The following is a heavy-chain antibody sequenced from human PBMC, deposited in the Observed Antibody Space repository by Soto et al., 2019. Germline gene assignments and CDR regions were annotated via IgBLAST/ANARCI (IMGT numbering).Heavy chain of an antibody. CDR1: GGTFSSYA. D-gene: IGHD3-3*01. V-gene: IGHV1-69*06. CDR3: VRSSLECLPEDDAFDI. CDR2: IIPISGTA. Sequence: QVQLVQSGAEVKKPGSSVKVSCKASGGTFSSYAISWVRQAPGLGLEWLGGIIPISGTANYAQKFQCRVTITADKSTSTASMELSSLRSEDTAVYYCVRSSLECLPEDDAFDIWGNVTMVTVSS. J-gene: IGHJ3*02.